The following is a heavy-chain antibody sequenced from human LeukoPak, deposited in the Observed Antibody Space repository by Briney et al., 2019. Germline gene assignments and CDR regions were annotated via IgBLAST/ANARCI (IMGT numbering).Heavy chain of an antibody. CDR3: ARQLDYAVFGAFGI. CDR1: GYTFTNYW. J-gene: IGHJ3*02. D-gene: IGHD3-3*01. V-gene: IGHV5-51*01. Sequence: AGGSLQISCKGSGYTFTNYWINWVRQVRGKGLEWMGKVYPGDSDTRYSPSFQGQVTISADKSITTSYLQWNRLKPSDTAIYYCARQLDYAVFGAFGIWRQGTMLPVSS. CDR2: VYPGDSDT.